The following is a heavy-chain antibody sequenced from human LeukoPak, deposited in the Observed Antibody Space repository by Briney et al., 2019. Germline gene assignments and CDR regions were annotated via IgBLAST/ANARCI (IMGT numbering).Heavy chain of an antibody. Sequence: SETLSLTCTVSGGSISSYYWSWIRQPPGKGLEWLGYIYYSGSTSYNPSLKSRVTISVDTSKNQFSLKLSSVTAADTAVYYCARGYSGSYGRFDYWGQGTLVTVSS. CDR2: IYYSGST. V-gene: IGHV4-59*01. D-gene: IGHD1-26*01. CDR1: GGSISSYY. CDR3: ARGYSGSYGRFDY. J-gene: IGHJ4*02.